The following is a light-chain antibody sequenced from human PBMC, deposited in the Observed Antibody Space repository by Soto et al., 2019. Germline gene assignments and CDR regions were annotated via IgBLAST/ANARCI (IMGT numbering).Light chain of an antibody. J-gene: IGLJ1*01. CDR3: CSYTSYSPYA. Sequence: QSVLTQPASVSGSPGQSITISCTGTSSDFGGYNFVSWYQHRPGKAPKLMIYAVSNRPSGVSNRFSGSKSGNTASLTTSGLQAEDEADYYCCSYTSYSPYAFGTGTKVTVL. CDR2: AVS. CDR1: SSDFGGYNF. V-gene: IGLV2-14*01.